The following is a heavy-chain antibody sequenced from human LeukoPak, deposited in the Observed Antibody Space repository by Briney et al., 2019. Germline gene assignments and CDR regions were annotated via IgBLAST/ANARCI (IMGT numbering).Heavy chain of an antibody. Sequence: ASVKVSFKACVYTFTSYYMHWVRQAPGQGLEWVGIINPSGGSTSYEQKFQGRVTMTRDTSTSTVYMELSSLRSEDTAVYYCARDRGTMVRGVKYYFDYWGQGTLVTVSS. CDR1: VYTFTSYY. CDR3: ARDRGTMVRGVKYYFDY. CDR2: INPSGGST. J-gene: IGHJ4*02. V-gene: IGHV1-46*01. D-gene: IGHD3-10*01.